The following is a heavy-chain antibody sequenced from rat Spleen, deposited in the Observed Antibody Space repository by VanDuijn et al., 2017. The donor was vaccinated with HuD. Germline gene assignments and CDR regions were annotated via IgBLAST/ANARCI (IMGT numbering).Heavy chain of an antibody. CDR3: ARATRYYYSGEGIMDA. V-gene: IGHV2-43*01. J-gene: IGHJ4*01. Sequence: QVQLKESGPGLVHPSQTLSLTCTVSGFSLTSYHVSWVRQPPGKGLEWMGVIWTGGTTVFNSLLKSRLSTSRDTSKSQVFVKMKSLQTEDTATYYCARATRYYYSGEGIMDAWGQGASVTVSS. D-gene: IGHD1-1*01. CDR1: GFSLTSYH. CDR2: IWTGGTT.